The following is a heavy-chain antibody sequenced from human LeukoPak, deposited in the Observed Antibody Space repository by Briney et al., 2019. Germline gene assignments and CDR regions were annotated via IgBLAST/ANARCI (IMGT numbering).Heavy chain of an antibody. V-gene: IGHV3-23*01. CDR3: AKHYSSGWYYFDY. CDR2: ISGSGGST. D-gene: IGHD6-19*01. J-gene: IGHJ4*02. CDR1: GFTFSSYA. Sequence: GGSLRLSCAASGFTFSSYAMSWVRQAPGKGLEWVSAISGSGGSTYYADSVKGRFTISRDNSKNTLYLQMNSLRAEDTAVYYYAKHYSSGWYYFDYWGQGTLVTVSS.